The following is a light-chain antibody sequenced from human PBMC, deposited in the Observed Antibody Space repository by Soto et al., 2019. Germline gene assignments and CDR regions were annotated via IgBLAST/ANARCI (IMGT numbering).Light chain of an antibody. CDR2: AAS. V-gene: IGKV1-39*01. Sequence: DIQMTQSPSSLSASVGDRVTITCRASQSISSFLNWYQKKPGTAPKLLIYAASSLQSGVPSRFSGSGSGTDFTLTISSLQPEDFATYYCQQSYSTPRTFGQGTKVEIK. CDR3: QQSYSTPRT. CDR1: QSISSF. J-gene: IGKJ1*01.